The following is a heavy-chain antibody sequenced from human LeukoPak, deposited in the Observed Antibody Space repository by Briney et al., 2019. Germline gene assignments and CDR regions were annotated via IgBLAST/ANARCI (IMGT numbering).Heavy chain of an antibody. Sequence: GGSLRLSCAASGFTFNIYTLHWVRQAPGKGLEWVAVISPDGSHRYYADSVKGRFTISRDNSKNTVYLQMDNLRAEDSAMYYCAKAHSISWPYAFDSWGQGTLVTVSS. V-gene: IGHV3-30*04. J-gene: IGHJ4*02. D-gene: IGHD6-13*01. CDR1: GFTFNIYT. CDR3: AKAHSISWPYAFDS. CDR2: ISPDGSHR.